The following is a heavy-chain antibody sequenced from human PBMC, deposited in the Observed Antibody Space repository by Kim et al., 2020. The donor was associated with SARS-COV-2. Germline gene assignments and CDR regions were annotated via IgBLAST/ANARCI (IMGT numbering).Heavy chain of an antibody. J-gene: IGHJ4*02. Sequence: NYAESVQGRFTISRDKAKNTVYLQRNSLRVEETAVYYCAGIRGSGTYSAYWGQGNLVTVSS. D-gene: IGHD1-26*01. CDR3: AGIRGSGTYSAY. V-gene: IGHV3-74*01.